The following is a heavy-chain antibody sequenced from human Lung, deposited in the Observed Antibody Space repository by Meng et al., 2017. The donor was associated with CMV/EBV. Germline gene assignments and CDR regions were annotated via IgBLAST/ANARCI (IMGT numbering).Heavy chain of an antibody. CDR2: IYTGGIT. V-gene: IGHV3-66*02. Sequence: GGSXRLSCAVSGFTVSSNYMSWVRQALGKGLEWVSVIYTGGITYYADSVKGRFTISRDNSKNTLYLQMNSLRADDTAVYYCAAEGENSGDETRDAFDLWGQGTMVTVSS. J-gene: IGHJ3*01. CDR3: AAEGENSGDETRDAFDL. CDR1: GFTVSSNY. D-gene: IGHD6-25*01.